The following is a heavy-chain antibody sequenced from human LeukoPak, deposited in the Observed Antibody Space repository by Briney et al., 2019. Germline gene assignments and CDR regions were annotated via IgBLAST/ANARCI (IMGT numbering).Heavy chain of an antibody. J-gene: IGHJ4*02. Sequence: ASVKVSCKASGYTSTTYYMHWVRQAPGQGLEWMGWINPNSGGTNYAQKFQGRVTMTRDTSISTAYMELSRLRSDDTAVYYCARDLNLKPLDYWGQGTLVTVSS. V-gene: IGHV1-2*02. CDR2: INPNSGGT. CDR1: GYTSTTYY. CDR3: ARDLNLKPLDY.